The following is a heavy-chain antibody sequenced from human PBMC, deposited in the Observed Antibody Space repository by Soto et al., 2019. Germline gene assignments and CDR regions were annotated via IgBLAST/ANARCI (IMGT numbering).Heavy chain of an antibody. CDR1: GYTFTSHA. J-gene: IGHJ5*02. Sequence: QGQLVQSGAEEKKPGASVKVSCKASGYTFTSHAMHWVRQAPGQRLEWMGWINAGNGNTKYSQKFQGRVTITTDTSASTAYMELSSLRSEDTAVYYCAREGIAAAGTSWFDPWGKGTLVTVSS. CDR2: INAGNGNT. CDR3: AREGIAAAGTSWFDP. V-gene: IGHV1-3*05. D-gene: IGHD6-13*01.